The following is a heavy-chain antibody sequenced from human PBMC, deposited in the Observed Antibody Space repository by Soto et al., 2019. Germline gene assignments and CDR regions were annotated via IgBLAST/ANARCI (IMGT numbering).Heavy chain of an antibody. CDR3: ARSDYYDSSGYSYYFDY. CDR1: GGTFSSYA. Sequence: GASVKVSCKASGGTFSSYAISWVRQAPGQGLEWMGGIIPIFGTANYAQKFQGRVTITADESTSTAYMELSSLRSEDTAVYYCARSDYYDSSGYSYYFDYWGQGTRVTVSS. V-gene: IGHV1-69*13. J-gene: IGHJ4*02. D-gene: IGHD3-22*01. CDR2: IIPIFGTA.